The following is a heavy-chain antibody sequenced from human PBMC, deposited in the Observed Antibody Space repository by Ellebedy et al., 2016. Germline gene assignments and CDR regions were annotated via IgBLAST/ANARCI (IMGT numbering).Heavy chain of an antibody. CDR3: AKGINYGDYNYFDY. Sequence: GESLKISCAASGFTFSSYSMNWVRRAPGKGLEWVSAISGSGGSTYYPDSVKGRFTISRDNSKNTLYLQMNSLRAEDTAVYYCAKGINYGDYNYFDYWGQGTLVTVSS. V-gene: IGHV3-23*01. J-gene: IGHJ4*02. D-gene: IGHD4-17*01. CDR1: GFTFSSYS. CDR2: ISGSGGST.